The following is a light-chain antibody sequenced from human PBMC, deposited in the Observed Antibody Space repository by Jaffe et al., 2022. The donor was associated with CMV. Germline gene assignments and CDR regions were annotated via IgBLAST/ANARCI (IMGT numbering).Light chain of an antibody. CDR2: GAS. CDR3: QQYGSSPRT. CDR1: QFVSRSY. V-gene: IGKV3-20*01. J-gene: IGKJ1*01. Sequence: EIVLTQSPGTLSLSPGERATLSCRASQFVSRSYVAWYQQKPGQAPSLLIYGASSRATGIPDRFSGSGSGTDFTLSISRLEPEDSAVYYCQQYGSSPRTFGQGTKVEIK.